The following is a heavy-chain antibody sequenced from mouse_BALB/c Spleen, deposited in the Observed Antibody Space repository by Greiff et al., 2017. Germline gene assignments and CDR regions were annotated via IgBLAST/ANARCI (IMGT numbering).Heavy chain of an antibody. CDR2: IDPFNGGT. CDR1: GYSFTSYY. J-gene: IGHJ2*01. V-gene: IGHV1S135*01. Sequence: VHVKQSGPELMKPGASVKISCKASGYSFTSYYMHWVKQSHGKSLEWIGYIDPFNGGTSYNQKFKGKATLTVDKSSSTAYMHLSSLTSEDSAVYYCARSYGNYVGWGQGTTLTVSS. D-gene: IGHD2-1*01. CDR3: ARSYGNYVG.